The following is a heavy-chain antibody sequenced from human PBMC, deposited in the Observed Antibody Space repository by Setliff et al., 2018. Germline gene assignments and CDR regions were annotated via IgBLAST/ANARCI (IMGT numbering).Heavy chain of an antibody. CDR1: GASISSGSYY. Sequence: SETLSLTCAVSGASISSGSYYWSWIRQPAGKGLEWVGRLHTSGSTNYNPSLKSRVTISIDMSKNQFSLKVTSVTAADTAIYSCARDPHLTGGLDRWGQGTLVTVSS. D-gene: IGHD3-9*01. CDR3: ARDPHLTGGLDR. J-gene: IGHJ5*02. CDR2: LHTSGST. V-gene: IGHV4-61*02.